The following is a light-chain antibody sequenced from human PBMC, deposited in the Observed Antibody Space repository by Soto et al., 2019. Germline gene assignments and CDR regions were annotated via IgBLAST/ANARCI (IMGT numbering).Light chain of an antibody. Sequence: DIVVTQSPGALSLSPGERATLSCRASQSVSNYLAWYQQKPGQAPRLLIYDAVKRATGIPARFSGRGSGTDFTLTISSLEPEDFGVYYCQQRSDWPLTFGGGTKVEIK. CDR2: DAV. J-gene: IGKJ4*01. V-gene: IGKV3-11*01. CDR1: QSVSNY. CDR3: QQRSDWPLT.